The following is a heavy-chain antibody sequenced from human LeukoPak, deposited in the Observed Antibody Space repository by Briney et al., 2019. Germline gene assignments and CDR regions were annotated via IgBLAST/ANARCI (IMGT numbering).Heavy chain of an antibody. D-gene: IGHD3-10*01. J-gene: IGHJ4*02. CDR2: ISAYNDNT. Sequence: ASVKVSCKASGYTFNNYDINWVRQAPGQGLEWMGWISAYNDNTNYAQKLQGRVTTTTDTSTSTAYMELRSLTSDDTAVYYCARAQYYYGSGTYSPLGYWGQGTLVTVSS. CDR1: GYTFNNYD. V-gene: IGHV1-18*01. CDR3: ARAQYYYGSGTYSPLGY.